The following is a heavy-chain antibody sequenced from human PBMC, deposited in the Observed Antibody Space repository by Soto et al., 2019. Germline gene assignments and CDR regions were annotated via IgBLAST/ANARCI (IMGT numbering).Heavy chain of an antibody. CDR1: GVSISSSNW. CDR2: IYHSGST. J-gene: IGHJ5*02. V-gene: IGHV4-4*02. Sequence: PSETLSLTCAVSGVSISSSNWWSWVRQPPGKGLEWIGEIYHSGSTNYNPSLKSRVTISVDKSKNQFSLKLSSVTAADTAVYYCARVNPMVRGVMRWFDPWGQGTLVTVSS. CDR3: ARVNPMVRGVMRWFDP. D-gene: IGHD3-10*01.